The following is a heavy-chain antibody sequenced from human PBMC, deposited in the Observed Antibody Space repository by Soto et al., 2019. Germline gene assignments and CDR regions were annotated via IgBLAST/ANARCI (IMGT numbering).Heavy chain of an antibody. J-gene: IGHJ4*02. D-gene: IGHD2-15*01. CDR2: IIPIFGTP. V-gene: IGHV1-69*06. CDR3: ARGGIVAVPAALSSYDDYTNYRFDS. Sequence: QVQLVQSGAEVKKPGSSVKVSCKASGGTFSDYAINWVRQAPGQGLEWMGGIIPIFGTPNYAQKFQGRVTITADKSTSTAYMELSSLRSEDTAVYYCARGGIVAVPAALSSYDDYTNYRFDSWGQGTLVSVSS. CDR1: GGTFSDYA.